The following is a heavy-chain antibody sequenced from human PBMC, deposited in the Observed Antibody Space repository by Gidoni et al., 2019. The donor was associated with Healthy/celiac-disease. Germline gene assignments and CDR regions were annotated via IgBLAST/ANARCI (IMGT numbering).Heavy chain of an antibody. V-gene: IGHV3-7*03. CDR2: IKQDGSEK. CDR1: GFTFSSYW. CDR3: AREAYCSSTSCFDY. J-gene: IGHJ4*02. D-gene: IGHD2-2*01. Sequence: GFSLRLSCAASGFTFSSYWMSWVRQAPGKGLEWVANIKQDGSEKYYVDSVKGRFTISRDNAKNSLYLQMNSLRAEDTAVYYCAREAYCSSTSCFDYWGQETLVTVSS.